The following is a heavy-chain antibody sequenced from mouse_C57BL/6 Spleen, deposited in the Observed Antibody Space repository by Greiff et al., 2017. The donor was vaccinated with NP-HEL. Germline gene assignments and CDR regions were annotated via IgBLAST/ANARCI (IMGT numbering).Heavy chain of an antibody. CDR2: IDPANGNT. Sequence: DVQLQESVAELVRPGASVKLSCTASGFNIKNTYMHWVKQRPEQGLEWIGRIDPANGNTKYAPKFQGKATITADTSSNTAYLQLSSLTSEDTAIYYCASPDYGSSLHYYARDYWGQGTSVTVSS. J-gene: IGHJ4*01. D-gene: IGHD1-1*01. CDR3: ASPDYGSSLHYYARDY. CDR1: GFNIKNTY. V-gene: IGHV14-3*01.